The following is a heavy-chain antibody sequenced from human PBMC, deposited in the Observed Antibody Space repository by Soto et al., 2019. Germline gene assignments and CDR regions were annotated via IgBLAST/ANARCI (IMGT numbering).Heavy chain of an antibody. V-gene: IGHV3-33*01. D-gene: IGHD3-10*01. CDR1: GFPFNKYG. CDR2: IWNDGSEK. Sequence: QVQLVESGGGVVQPGRSLRLSCVTSGFPFNKYGMHWVRQAPGKGLEWVAIIWNDGSEKYYGDSVKGRFTISRDNSRDTLFLQLDSLRADDTAMYYCARLGGSGGDSIDYWGQGTLVTVSS. J-gene: IGHJ4*02. CDR3: ARLGGSGGDSIDY.